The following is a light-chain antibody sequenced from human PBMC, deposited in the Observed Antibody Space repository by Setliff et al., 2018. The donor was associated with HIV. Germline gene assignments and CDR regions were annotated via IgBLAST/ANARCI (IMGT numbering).Light chain of an antibody. V-gene: IGLV2-11*01. CDR2: DGS. Sequence: QSVLTQPRSVSGSLGQSVTISCTGTSSDVGGYNYVSWYQQHPGKAPKLMIHDGSKRPSGVPDRFSASKSGNTASLTISGLQAEDEADYYCCSYAGSPYVFGTGTKVTVL. CDR1: SSDVGGYNY. CDR3: CSYAGSPYV. J-gene: IGLJ1*01.